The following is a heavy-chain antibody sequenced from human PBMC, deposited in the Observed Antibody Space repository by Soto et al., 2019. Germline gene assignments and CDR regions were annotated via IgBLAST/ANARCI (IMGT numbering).Heavy chain of an antibody. CDR3: ASSLTSYYDFWGGYEGPWYPQRGYYGMDV. J-gene: IGHJ6*02. V-gene: IGHV4-31*03. D-gene: IGHD3-3*01. CDR1: GGSISSGGYY. Sequence: SETLSLTCTVSGGSISSGGYYWSWIRQHPGKGLEWIGYIYYSGSTYYNPSLKSRVTISVDTSKNQFSLKLSSVTAADTAVYYCASSLTSYYDFWGGYEGPWYPQRGYYGMDVWGQGTTVTVSS. CDR2: IYYSGST.